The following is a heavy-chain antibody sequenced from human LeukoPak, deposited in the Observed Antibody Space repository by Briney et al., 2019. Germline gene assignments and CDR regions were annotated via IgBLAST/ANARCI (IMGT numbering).Heavy chain of an antibody. CDR1: GFTFSNYG. CDR2: ISSSSSYI. Sequence: GGSLRLSCAASGFTFSNYGMNWVRQAPGKGLEWVSSISSSSSYIYYADSVKGRFTISRDNAKNSLYLQMNSLRAEDTAVYYCARDYYDSSGYPTYWGQGTMVTVSS. D-gene: IGHD3-22*01. V-gene: IGHV3-21*01. J-gene: IGHJ3*01. CDR3: ARDYYDSSGYPTY.